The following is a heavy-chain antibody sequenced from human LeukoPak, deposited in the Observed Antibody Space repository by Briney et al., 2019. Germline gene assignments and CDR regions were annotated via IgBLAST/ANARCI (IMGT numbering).Heavy chain of an antibody. Sequence: SETLSLTCTVSGDSISSYYWGWIRQPPGKGLEWIGSIYYSGSTYYNPSLKSRVTISVDTSKNQFSLKLSSVTAADTAVYYCARHSSGWYCDYWGQGTLVTVSS. D-gene: IGHD6-19*01. J-gene: IGHJ4*02. CDR2: IYYSGST. CDR3: ARHSSGWYCDY. CDR1: GDSISSYY. V-gene: IGHV4-39*01.